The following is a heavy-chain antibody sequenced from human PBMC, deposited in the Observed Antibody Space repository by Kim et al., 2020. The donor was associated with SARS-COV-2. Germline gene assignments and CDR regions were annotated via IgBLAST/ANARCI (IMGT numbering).Heavy chain of an antibody. Sequence: GGSLRLSCAASGFTFSNYGMHWVRQAPGKGLEYVSAISSSGIGRYYASSVKGRFTVSRDNSKNTLYLQMGSLRPEDTAMYYCARDSCGGDDCYRYFQHWGQGSLVTVYS. V-gene: IGHV3-64*01. CDR2: ISSSGIGR. D-gene: IGHD2-21*02. CDR3: ARDSCGGDDCYRYFQH. J-gene: IGHJ1*01. CDR1: GFTFSNYG.